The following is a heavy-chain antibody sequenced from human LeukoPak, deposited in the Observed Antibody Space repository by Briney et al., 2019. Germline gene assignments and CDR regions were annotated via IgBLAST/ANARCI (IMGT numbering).Heavy chain of an antibody. Sequence: SETLSLTCSVCVGSISSYYWIWIRQPPGKGREGIGDIYYSGSTNYNPSLKSRVPMSVDTSKNQFSLQLSSVTAADTAVYYCARAYFCGGDCYPSDSWGQGTLVTASS. D-gene: IGHD2-21*02. CDR1: VGSISSYY. V-gene: IGHV4-59*01. J-gene: IGHJ4*02. CDR2: IYYSGST. CDR3: ARAYFCGGDCYPSDS.